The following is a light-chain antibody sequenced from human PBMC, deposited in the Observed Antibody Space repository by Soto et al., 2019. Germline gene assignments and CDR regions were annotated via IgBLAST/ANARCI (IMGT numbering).Light chain of an antibody. CDR2: AAS. V-gene: IGKV1-6*01. J-gene: IGKJ1*01. Sequence: KSSSPVPTWISEKRTIACRASQGIRNDLGWYQQKPGKAPKLLIYAASSLQSGVPSRFSGSGSGTDFTLAISILQSEDLAAYYCLQDYNYPQAFGQGTKVDIK. CDR1: QGIRND. CDR3: LQDYNYPQA.